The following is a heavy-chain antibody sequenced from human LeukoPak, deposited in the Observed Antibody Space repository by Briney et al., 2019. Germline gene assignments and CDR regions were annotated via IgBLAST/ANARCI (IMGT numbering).Heavy chain of an antibody. J-gene: IGHJ6*03. CDR3: ARAVPCSSYYDFWSGWYYMDV. D-gene: IGHD3-3*01. CDR2: ISAYNGNT. CDR1: GYTFTSYG. V-gene: IGHV1-18*01. Sequence: APVTVSCKASGYTFTSYGISWVRQAPGQGLEWMGWISAYNGNTNYAQKLQGRVTMTTDTSTSTAYMELRSLRSDDTAVYYCARAVPCSSYYDFWSGWYYMDVWGKGTTVTVSS.